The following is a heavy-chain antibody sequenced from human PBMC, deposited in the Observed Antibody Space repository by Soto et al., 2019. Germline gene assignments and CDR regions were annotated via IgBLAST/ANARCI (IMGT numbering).Heavy chain of an antibody. CDR2: ITSSGSSV. J-gene: IGHJ1*01. CDR1: GFSFRSYF. CDR3: TREGYNSGWSD. V-gene: IGHV3-11*01. Sequence: QVQLEESGGGLVKPGGSLRLSCAASGFSFRSYFMSWVRQAPGKGLEWISYITSSGSSVYYADSVKGRFTISRDNAKNSLFLQMNSLRAEDTGVYYCTREGYNSGWSDWGQGALVTVSS. D-gene: IGHD6-19*01.